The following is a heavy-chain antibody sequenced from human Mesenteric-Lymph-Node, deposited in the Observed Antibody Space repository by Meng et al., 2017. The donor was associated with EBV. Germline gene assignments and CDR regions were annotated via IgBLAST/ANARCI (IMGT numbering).Heavy chain of an antibody. V-gene: IGHV1-3*01. CDR1: GYTFTDYY. Sequence: QVRLGQCGAEVRKPSATGRSSSKPSGYTFTDYYMHWVRQAPGQGLEWMGRINAGGNARYSQNFQGRVTITRDTSASTAYLDLSFLRSEDTAVYYCANSRSGYDHLWYWGQGTLVTVSS. J-gene: IGHJ4*02. CDR3: ANSRSGYDHLWY. D-gene: IGHD5-12*01. CDR2: INAGGNA.